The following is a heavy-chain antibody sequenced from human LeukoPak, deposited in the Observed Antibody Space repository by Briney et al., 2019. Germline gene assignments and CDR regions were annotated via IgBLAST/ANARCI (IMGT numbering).Heavy chain of an antibody. D-gene: IGHD3-9*01. CDR3: ARGTDVYYDILTGYSQGYYFDY. V-gene: IGHV4-38-2*02. J-gene: IGHJ4*02. Sequence: SETLSLTCSVSGFSITNGHFWGWIRPPPGKGLEWIATMHHAGTTYDNPSLKSRVTISVDTSKNQFSLKLSSVTAADTAVYYCARGTDVYYDILTGYSQGYYFDYWGQGTLVTVSS. CDR1: GFSITNGHF. CDR2: MHHAGTT.